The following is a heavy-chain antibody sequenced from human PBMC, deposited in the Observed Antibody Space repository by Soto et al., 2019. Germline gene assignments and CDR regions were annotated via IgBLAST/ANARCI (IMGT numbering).Heavy chain of an antibody. CDR3: ARGRYYYDSSGYYYYFDY. Sequence: QVQLQESGPGLVKPSETLSLTCTVSGGSVNSGSYYWSWIRQPPGKGLEWIGYIYYSGSTNYNPSLKSRVTLSVYTSKNQFSLKLSSVTAADAAVYYCARGRYYYDSSGYYYYFDYWGQGTLVTVSS. CDR1: GGSVNSGSYY. V-gene: IGHV4-61*01. J-gene: IGHJ4*02. D-gene: IGHD3-22*01. CDR2: IYYSGST.